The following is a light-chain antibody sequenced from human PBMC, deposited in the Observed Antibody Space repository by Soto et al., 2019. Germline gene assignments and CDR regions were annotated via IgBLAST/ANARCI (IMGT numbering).Light chain of an antibody. Sequence: EIVLTQSPDTLSLSPGERATLSCRASQNIYINSFAWYQQTPGHAPRLLIYGGSTRATAVPDRSSGSGSGTYFALTISRLAPEDFAVYYCQHYGAPPLTFGPGTKVD. V-gene: IGKV3-20*01. CDR1: QNIYINS. CDR2: GGS. CDR3: QHYGAPPLT. J-gene: IGKJ3*01.